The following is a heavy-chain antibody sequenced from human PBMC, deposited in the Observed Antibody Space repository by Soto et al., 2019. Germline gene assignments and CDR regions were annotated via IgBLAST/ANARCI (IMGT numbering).Heavy chain of an antibody. D-gene: IGHD3-16*01. CDR2: ISYDGSNQ. V-gene: IGHV3-30*18. CDR1: GFTFSNFG. Sequence: PGGSLRLCCAASGFTFSNFGMHWVRQAPGKGLEWVAVISYDGSNQYYADSVKGRFTISRDNSKFTLYLQMNSLRAEDTAVYYCSKARGRWPNCFDPWGQGT. J-gene: IGHJ5*02. CDR3: SKARGRWPNCFDP.